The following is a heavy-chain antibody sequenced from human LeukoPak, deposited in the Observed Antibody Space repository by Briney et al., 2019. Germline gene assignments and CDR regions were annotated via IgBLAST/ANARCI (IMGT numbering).Heavy chain of an antibody. V-gene: IGHV4-4*02. D-gene: IGHD3-22*01. CDR1: GGSISSSNW. Sequence: PSGTLSLTCAVSGGSISSSNWWSWVRQPPGKGLEWVGEIYHSGSTNYNPSLRSRVTISVDKSKNQFSLELSSVTAADTAVYYCARKELVVVGGSAFDYWGQGTLVTVSS. CDR3: ARKELVVVGGSAFDY. J-gene: IGHJ4*02. CDR2: IYHSGST.